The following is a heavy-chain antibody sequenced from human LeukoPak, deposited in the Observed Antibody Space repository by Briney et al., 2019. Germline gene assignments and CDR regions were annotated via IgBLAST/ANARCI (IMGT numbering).Heavy chain of an antibody. J-gene: IGHJ4*02. CDR2: IYYSGST. Sequence: SETLSLTCTVSGASISSGDYYWSWIRQSPGKGLEWIGYIYYSGSTSYNPSLKSRVTISVDTSKNQFSLKLTSVTAADTAVYYCARGPNYVWGSYRYFDYWGQGTLVTVSS. CDR1: GASISSGDYY. V-gene: IGHV4-30-4*01. D-gene: IGHD3-16*02. CDR3: ARGPNYVWGSYRYFDY.